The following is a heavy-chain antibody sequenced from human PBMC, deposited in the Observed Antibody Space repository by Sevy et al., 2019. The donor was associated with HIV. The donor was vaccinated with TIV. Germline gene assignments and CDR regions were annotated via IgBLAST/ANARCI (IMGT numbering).Heavy chain of an antibody. D-gene: IGHD5-12*01. J-gene: IGHJ6*02. CDR1: GFTFSSDW. CDR3: ITDPGYRGYDEEVINYYYYGMDV. V-gene: IGHV3-15*01. Sequence: GGSLRLSCAASGFTFSSDWMSWVRLAPGKGLEWVGRIKSKTDGGTIDYAAPVKGRFTISREDSKNTLYLQMKSLKTEDTAVYYCITDPGYRGYDEEVINYYYYGMDVWGQGTTVTVSS. CDR2: IKSKTDGGTI.